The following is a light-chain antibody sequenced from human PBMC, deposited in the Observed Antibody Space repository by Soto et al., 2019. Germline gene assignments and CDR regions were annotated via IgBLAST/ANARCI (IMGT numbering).Light chain of an antibody. V-gene: IGKV1-39*01. CDR3: QQSYGTPLT. CDR2: NGS. Sequence: DIQMTQSPCSLSASVGDRVSITCRTSQTIDRYVNWYQQKPGRAPKLLIYNGSNLQSGVPSRFSGSGFGTDFTFTISNLQPEDFATYYCQQSYGTPLTFGQGTKVDI. J-gene: IGKJ1*01. CDR1: QTIDRY.